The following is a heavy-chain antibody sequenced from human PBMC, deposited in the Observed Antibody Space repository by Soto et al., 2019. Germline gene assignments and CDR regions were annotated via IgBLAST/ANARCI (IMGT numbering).Heavy chain of an antibody. Sequence: XSLKIAFKGSGYSFTSYWIRWVLQMPGKGLEWMGRMDPSDPYTNYSPSFQGHVTISADKSISTAYLQWSSLKASDTAMYYCARLRVGFGELLTYWGQGTLVTVSS. V-gene: IGHV5-10-1*01. CDR1: GYSFTSYW. CDR3: ARLRVGFGELLTY. D-gene: IGHD3-10*01. CDR2: MDPSDPYT. J-gene: IGHJ4*02.